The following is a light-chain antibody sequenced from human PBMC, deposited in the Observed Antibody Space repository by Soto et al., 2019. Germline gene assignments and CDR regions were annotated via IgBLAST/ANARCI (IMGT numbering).Light chain of an antibody. CDR3: QQFYSFPLT. Sequence: DIQLTSTPPSLSASVEDKVTIPCLASQSIRSYLNWYQQKPGKAPKLLIYAASSLQSGVPSRFSGSGSGTEFTLSISSLQPEDVATYYCQQFYSFPLTFGQGRRLEIK. J-gene: IGKJ5*01. CDR1: QSIRSY. V-gene: IGKV1-39*01. CDR2: AAS.